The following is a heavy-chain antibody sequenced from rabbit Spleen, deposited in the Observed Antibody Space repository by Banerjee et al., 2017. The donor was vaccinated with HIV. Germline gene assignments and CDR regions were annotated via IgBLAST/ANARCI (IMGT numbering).Heavy chain of an antibody. CDR1: GFDLSNLYY. V-gene: IGHV1S45*01. CDR3: ARGVGGYSWGFGL. Sequence: QEQLVESGGGLVQPEGSLTLTCKVSGFDLSNLYYMCWVRQAPGKGLEWIACIGTTNTDTYYASWAKGRFTISKTSSTTVTLQMTSLTVADTATYFCARGVGGYSWGFGLWGPGTLVTVS. J-gene: IGHJ4*01. CDR2: IGTTNTDT. D-gene: IGHD7-1*01.